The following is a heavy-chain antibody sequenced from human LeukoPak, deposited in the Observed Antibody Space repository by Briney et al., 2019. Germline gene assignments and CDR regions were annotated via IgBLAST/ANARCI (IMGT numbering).Heavy chain of an antibody. V-gene: IGHV3-30*04. Sequence: PGRSLRLSCEASGFSFSTSGVHWVRQAPGKGLEWMAVISKDGRKNHYADSVKGRFTISRDNSKSTLFLQMNSLRPEDTAIYYCARDLLNYGSAHYDVGVFDSWGQGTLVTVSS. J-gene: IGHJ4*02. CDR3: ARDLLNYGSAHYDVGVFDS. CDR2: ISKDGRKN. CDR1: GFSFSTSG. D-gene: IGHD3-10*01.